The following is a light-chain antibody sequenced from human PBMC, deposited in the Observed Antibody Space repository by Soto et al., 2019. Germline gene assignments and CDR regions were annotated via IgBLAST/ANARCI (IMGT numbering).Light chain of an antibody. V-gene: IGLV2-14*01. CDR3: HSSRTVSPHV. CDR2: DVG. CDR1: SSDIGGYNF. Sequence: QSALTQPASVSGSPGQSITIACTGTSSDIGGYNFVSWYQQHPGKAPKLLIYDVGNRPSGVSNRFSGSKSGNTASLTISGLQAEDEAHYYCHSSRTVSPHVFGTGTKVTLL. J-gene: IGLJ1*01.